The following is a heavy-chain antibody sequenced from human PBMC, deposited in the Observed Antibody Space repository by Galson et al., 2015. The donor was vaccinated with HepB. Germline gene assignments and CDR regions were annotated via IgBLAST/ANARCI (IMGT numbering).Heavy chain of an antibody. CDR2: ISYDGSNK. D-gene: IGHD3-22*01. Sequence: SLRLSCAASGFTFSSYGMHWVRQAPGKGLEWVAFISYDGSNKYYADSVKGRFTISRDNSKNTLYLQTNSLRAEDTAVYYCAKDGRPYYYDSRGYFDYWGQGTLVTVSS. J-gene: IGHJ4*02. CDR3: AKDGRPYYYDSRGYFDY. V-gene: IGHV3-30*18. CDR1: GFTFSSYG.